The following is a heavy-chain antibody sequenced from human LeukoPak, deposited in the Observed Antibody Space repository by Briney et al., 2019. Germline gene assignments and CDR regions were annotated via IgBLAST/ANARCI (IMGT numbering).Heavy chain of an antibody. CDR1: GFTFSTYN. D-gene: IGHD2-8*01. V-gene: IGHV3-66*02. Sequence: GGSLRLSCAASGFTFSTYNMNWVRQAPGKGLEWVSVIHLDGTTYYADSVKGRFTISRDNSKNRVYLEMNNLRPEDTALYYCAGGSDTNYWGQGTLVTVSS. J-gene: IGHJ4*02. CDR2: IHLDGTT. CDR3: AGGSDTNY.